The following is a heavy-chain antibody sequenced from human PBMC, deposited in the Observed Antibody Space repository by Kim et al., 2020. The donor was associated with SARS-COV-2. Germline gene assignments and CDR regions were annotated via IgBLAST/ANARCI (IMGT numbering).Heavy chain of an antibody. V-gene: IGHV1-69*01. CDR3: ATLPHRDGYKRLDY. D-gene: IGHD5-12*01. J-gene: IGHJ4*02. Sequence: AMKFKGRVPITADESTSTAYMELSSLRSEDTAVYYCATLPHRDGYKRLDYWGQGTLVTVSS.